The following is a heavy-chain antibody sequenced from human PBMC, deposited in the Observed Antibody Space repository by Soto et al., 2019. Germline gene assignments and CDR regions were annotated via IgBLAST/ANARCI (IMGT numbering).Heavy chain of an antibody. D-gene: IGHD3-22*01. J-gene: IGHJ6*02. V-gene: IGHV3-23*01. CDR2: ISGSGGST. CDR3: AKVHYYDGSGSYQYYGMDV. Sequence: GGSLRLSCAASGFTFINYAMSWVRQAPGKGLEWVSGISGSGGSTYNADSVEGRFTISRDNSKKTLYLEMKSLRAEDTAVYYCAKVHYYDGSGSYQYYGMDVWGQGIKVTVSS. CDR1: GFTFINYA.